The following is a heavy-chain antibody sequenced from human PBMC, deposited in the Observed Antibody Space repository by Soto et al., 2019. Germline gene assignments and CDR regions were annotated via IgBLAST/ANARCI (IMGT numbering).Heavy chain of an antibody. V-gene: IGHV3-73*02. CDR3: TARLDCTAVDVLEY. J-gene: IGHJ4*02. D-gene: IGHD5-18*01. Sequence: EVQLVESGGGLVQPGGSLKVSCAASGFTFSDSAMHWVRQASGKGLEWVGRIRNKGNNYATAYTASVKGRFTISRDASXNTVYPQMHSLKIDDTAVYDCTARLDCTAVDVLEYWGRGTRVTLSA. CDR1: GFTFSDSA. CDR2: IRNKGNNYAT.